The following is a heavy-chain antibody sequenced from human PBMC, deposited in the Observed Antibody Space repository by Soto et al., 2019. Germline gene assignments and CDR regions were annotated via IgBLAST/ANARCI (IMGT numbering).Heavy chain of an antibody. Sequence: QVQLAQSGPEVKKPGASVKVSCKASAYTFTSYGISWVRQAPGQGLEWMGWISGYNGQTNYAQKFRGRVTITTDASTSTAYMELRSLRSDDTATYYCARDGRKQLWVEGLNAMDVWGQGTTVTVSS. V-gene: IGHV1-18*01. CDR2: ISGYNGQT. CDR1: AYTFTSYG. J-gene: IGHJ6*02. CDR3: ARDGRKQLWVEGLNAMDV. D-gene: IGHD5-18*01.